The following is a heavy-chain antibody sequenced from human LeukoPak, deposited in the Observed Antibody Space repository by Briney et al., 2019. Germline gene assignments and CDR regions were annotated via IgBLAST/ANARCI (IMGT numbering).Heavy chain of an antibody. J-gene: IGHJ4*02. D-gene: IGHD3-22*01. Sequence: ASVKVSCKASGGTFSSYAISWVRQAPGQGLEWMGGIIPIFGTANYAQKFKGRVTITSDESTSTAYMELSSLRSEDTAVYYCATDSSGYPYYFDYWGQGTLVTVSS. CDR2: IIPIFGTA. CDR3: ATDSSGYPYYFDY. CDR1: GGTFSSYA. V-gene: IGHV1-69*13.